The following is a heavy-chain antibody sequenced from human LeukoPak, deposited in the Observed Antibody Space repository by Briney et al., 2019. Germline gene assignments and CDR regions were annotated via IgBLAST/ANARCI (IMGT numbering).Heavy chain of an antibody. J-gene: IGHJ4*02. Sequence: PGGSLRLSCAASGFTFSSYEMHWVRQAPGKGLEWVSYISSSGSTIYYADSVKGRFTISRDNSKNTLYLQMNSLRAEDTAVYYCAKDQLWQAAGPYYFDYWGQGTLVTVSS. V-gene: IGHV3-48*03. CDR3: AKDQLWQAAGPYYFDY. CDR1: GFTFSSYE. CDR2: ISSSGSTI. D-gene: IGHD6-13*01.